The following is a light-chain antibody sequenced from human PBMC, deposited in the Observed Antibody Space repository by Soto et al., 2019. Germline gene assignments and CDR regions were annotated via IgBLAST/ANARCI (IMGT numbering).Light chain of an antibody. CDR2: AAY. J-gene: IGKJ3*01. V-gene: IGKV1-39*01. CDR3: QKGLRPHLT. CDR1: RSVDNY. Sequence: DIQMTQYTFSMSAFVGDRVTSTCRASRSVDNYLKWYQQKARKAPGLLIYAAYTLQSGVPSRFSASGSGTDFTLTISSLQTEELATYYCQKGLRPHLTFGPGTKVDI.